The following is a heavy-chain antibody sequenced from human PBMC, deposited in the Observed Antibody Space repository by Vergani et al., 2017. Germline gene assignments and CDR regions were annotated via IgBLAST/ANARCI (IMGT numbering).Heavy chain of an antibody. J-gene: IGHJ4*02. V-gene: IGHV1-2*02. D-gene: IGHD2-15*01. CDR1: GYTFTGYY. CDR3: ARDPYCSGGSCNDY. Sequence: QVQLVQSGAEVKKPGASVQVSCKASGYTFTGYYMHWVRQAPGQGLEWMGWINPNSGGTNYAQKFQGSVTMTRDTSISTAYMELSRLRSDDTAVYYCARDPYCSGGSCNDYWGQGTLVTVSS. CDR2: INPNSGGT.